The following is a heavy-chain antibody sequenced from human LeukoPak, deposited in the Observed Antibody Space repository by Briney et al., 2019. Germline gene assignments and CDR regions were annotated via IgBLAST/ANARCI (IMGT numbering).Heavy chain of an antibody. V-gene: IGHV3-7*01. Sequence: PGGSLRLSCAASGFTFSSFWMSWVRHAPGKGLEWVANIKGDGSEIYYVDSVKGRFSISRDNAKNSLYLQMSSLRAEDTAVYYCARDGSPFDYWGQGALVTVSS. J-gene: IGHJ4*02. CDR1: GFTFSSFW. CDR2: IKGDGSEI. CDR3: ARDGSPFDY. D-gene: IGHD2-15*01.